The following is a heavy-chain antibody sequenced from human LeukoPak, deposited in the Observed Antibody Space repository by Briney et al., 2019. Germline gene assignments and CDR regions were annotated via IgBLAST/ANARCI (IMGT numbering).Heavy chain of an antibody. Sequence: SETLSLTCAVYGGSFSGYYWSWIRQPPGKGLEWIGEINHSGSTNYNPSLKSRVTISVDTSKNQFSLKLSSVTAADTAVYYCARGGGMDSSSWYVPAHFDYWGQGTLVTVSS. D-gene: IGHD6-13*01. V-gene: IGHV4-34*01. CDR2: INHSGST. J-gene: IGHJ4*02. CDR3: ARGGGMDSSSWYVPAHFDY. CDR1: GGSFSGYY.